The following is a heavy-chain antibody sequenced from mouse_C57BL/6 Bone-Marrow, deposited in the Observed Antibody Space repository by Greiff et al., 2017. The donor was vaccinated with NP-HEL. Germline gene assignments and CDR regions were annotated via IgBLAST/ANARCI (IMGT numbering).Heavy chain of an antibody. CDR3: ARDGYYAYWYFDV. J-gene: IGHJ1*03. Sequence: VQLQQPGAELVKPGASVKLSCKASGYTFTSYWMHWVKQRPGQGLEWIGMIHPNSGSTNYNEKFKSKATLTVDKSSSTAYMQLSSLTSEDSAVYYCARDGYYAYWYFDVWGTGTTVTVSS. D-gene: IGHD2-3*01. V-gene: IGHV1-64*01. CDR1: GYTFTSYW. CDR2: IHPNSGST.